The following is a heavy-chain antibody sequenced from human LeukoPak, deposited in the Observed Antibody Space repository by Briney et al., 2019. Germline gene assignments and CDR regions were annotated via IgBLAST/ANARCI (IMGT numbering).Heavy chain of an antibody. CDR3: ARERDTVLAPYFDY. D-gene: IGHD3-3*01. CDR2: ISTYNGDT. Sequence: ASVKVSCKASGYAFIRYPIIWVRQAPGQGLEWMGWISTYNGDTTYAQKFQDRVSMTADTSTGTVSMELRSLRSDDTAVYYCARERDTVLAPYFDYWGQGNTGHRLP. J-gene: IGHJ4*02. V-gene: IGHV1-18*01. CDR1: GYAFIRYP.